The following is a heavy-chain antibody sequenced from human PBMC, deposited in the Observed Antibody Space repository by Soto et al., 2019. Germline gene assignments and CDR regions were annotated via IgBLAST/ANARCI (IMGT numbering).Heavy chain of an antibody. CDR1: GGSSISYY. Sequence: SETLSLTCTVSGGSSISYYWSWIRQPPGKGLEWIGYIYYSGSTNYNPSLKSRVTISVDTSTNQFFLTLSSVTAADTAVYYCARGPYYDFWSGYYGHGMDVWGQGTTVTVSS. D-gene: IGHD3-3*01. J-gene: IGHJ6*02. CDR2: IYYSGST. V-gene: IGHV4-59*01. CDR3: ARGPYYDFWSGYYGHGMDV.